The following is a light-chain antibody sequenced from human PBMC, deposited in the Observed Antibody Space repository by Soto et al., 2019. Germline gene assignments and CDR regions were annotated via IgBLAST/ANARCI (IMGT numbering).Light chain of an antibody. CDR3: SSYTSSSTYV. J-gene: IGLJ1*01. Sequence: QSVLTQPASVSGSPGHSIAISCTGTSSDVGAYNYVSWYQQHPGKAPKLLIYDVSNRPSGVSDRFSGSKSGNTASLTISGLQAEDEADYYCSSYTSSSTYVFGTGTK. CDR1: SSDVGAYNY. CDR2: DVS. V-gene: IGLV2-14*01.